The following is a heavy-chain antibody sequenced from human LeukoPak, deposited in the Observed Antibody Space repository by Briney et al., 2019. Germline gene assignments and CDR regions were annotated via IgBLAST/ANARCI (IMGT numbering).Heavy chain of an antibody. D-gene: IGHD3-22*01. CDR3: ASSVYYYDSSGYRLNDY. J-gene: IGHJ4*02. CDR2: IYTSGST. V-gene: IGHV4-4*07. CDR1: GGSLSSYY. Sequence: SETLSLTCTVSGGSLSSYYWSWLRQPAGKGLEWIGRIYTSGSTNYNPSLKSRVTISVDTSKNQFSLMLRSVTAADTAVYYCASSVYYYDSSGYRLNDYWGQGSLVTVSS.